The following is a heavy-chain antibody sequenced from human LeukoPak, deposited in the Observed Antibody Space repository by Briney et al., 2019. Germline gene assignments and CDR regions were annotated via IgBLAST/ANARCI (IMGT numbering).Heavy chain of an antibody. Sequence: SGGSLRLSCAASGFTVSSNYMSWVRQAPGKGLEWVSLIYSGGSTYYAASVKGRFTISRDNSKNTLYLQMNSLRPEDTAVYYCARELFNYYDSSGKEIDYWGQGTLVTVSS. J-gene: IGHJ4*02. CDR3: ARELFNYYDSSGKEIDY. V-gene: IGHV3-53*01. D-gene: IGHD3-22*01. CDR1: GFTVSSNY. CDR2: IYSGGST.